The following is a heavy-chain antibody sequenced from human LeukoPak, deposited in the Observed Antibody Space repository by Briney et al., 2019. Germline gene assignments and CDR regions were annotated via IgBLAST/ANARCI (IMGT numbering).Heavy chain of an antibody. CDR2: IWSDGSNK. Sequence: GGSLRLSCAASGFTFSSYAMHWVRQAPGKGLEWVAFIWSDGSNKYYADSVKGRFTISRDNSEDTLYLQMNSLRVEDTAVYYCARDPAGSGFAFDSWGQGALVTVSS. CDR3: ARDPAGSGFAFDS. V-gene: IGHV3-33*08. J-gene: IGHJ4*02. CDR1: GFTFSSYA. D-gene: IGHD1-1*01.